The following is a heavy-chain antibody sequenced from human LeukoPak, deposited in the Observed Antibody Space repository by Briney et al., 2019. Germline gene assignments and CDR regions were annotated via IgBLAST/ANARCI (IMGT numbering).Heavy chain of an antibody. CDR3: ARDTVGAYDAFDI. Sequence: LPGRSLRLSCTVSGFTFDDYAMHWVRHTPGKGLEWVAGITWNRDNIGYGDSVKGRFTISRDNAKNSLYLQMNSLRAEDTAVYYCARDTVGAYDAFDIWGQGTMVTVSS. CDR2: ITWNRDNI. D-gene: IGHD3-16*01. V-gene: IGHV3-9*01. CDR1: GFTFDDYA. J-gene: IGHJ3*02.